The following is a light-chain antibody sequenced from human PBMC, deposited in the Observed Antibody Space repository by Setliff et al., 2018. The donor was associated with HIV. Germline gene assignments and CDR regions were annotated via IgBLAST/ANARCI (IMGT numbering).Light chain of an antibody. V-gene: IGLV2-14*01. CDR3: NSYSSSRPRV. CDR1: SSDVGGHNS. CDR2: EVS. J-gene: IGLJ1*01. Sequence: QSVLTQPASVSGSLGQSITISCTGTSSDVGGHNSVSWYQQHPGKAPKLMISEVSNRPSGVSNRFSGSKSGNTASLTISGLQPEDEADYYCNSYSSSRPRVFGTGTKVTVL.